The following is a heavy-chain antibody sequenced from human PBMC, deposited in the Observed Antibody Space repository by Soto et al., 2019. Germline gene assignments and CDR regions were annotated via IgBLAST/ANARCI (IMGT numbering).Heavy chain of an antibody. J-gene: IGHJ6*02. D-gene: IGHD6-13*01. Sequence: PSETLSLTCAVYGGSFSGYYWSWIRQPPGKGLEWIGEINHSGSTNYNPSLKSRVTISVDTSKNQFSLKLSSVTAADTAVSSCARGQQLPTFYYYYGMDVCGQGTTVTVSS. CDR3: ARGQQLPTFYYYYGMDV. V-gene: IGHV4-34*01. CDR1: GGSFSGYY. CDR2: INHSGST.